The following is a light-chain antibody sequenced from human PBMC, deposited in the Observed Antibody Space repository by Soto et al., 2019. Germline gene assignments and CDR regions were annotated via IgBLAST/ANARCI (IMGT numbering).Light chain of an antibody. CDR2: GAS. CDR1: QSVSSN. CDR3: QQYNNWPLRT. J-gene: IGKJ5*01. V-gene: IGKV3-15*01. Sequence: EIMMTQSPAILSVSPCERATHSCRASQSVSSNLAWYQQKPGQAPRLLIYGASTRATGIPARFSGSGSGTEFTLTISSLQSEDFAVYYCQQYNNWPLRTFGQGTRLEIK.